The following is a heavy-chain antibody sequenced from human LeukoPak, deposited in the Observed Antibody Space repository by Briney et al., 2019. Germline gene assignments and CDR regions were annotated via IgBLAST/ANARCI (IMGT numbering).Heavy chain of an antibody. J-gene: IGHJ5*02. V-gene: IGHV3-21*01. CDR2: ISSSSSYI. CDR3: AGSTYCSSTSCYIGRWFDP. D-gene: IGHD2-2*02. CDR1: GFTFSSYS. Sequence: GFLRLSCAASGFTFSSYSMNWVRQAPGKGLEWVSSISSSSSYIYYADSVKGRFTISRDNAKNSLYLQMNSLRAEDTAVYYCAGSTYCSSTSCYIGRWFDPWGQGTLVTVSS.